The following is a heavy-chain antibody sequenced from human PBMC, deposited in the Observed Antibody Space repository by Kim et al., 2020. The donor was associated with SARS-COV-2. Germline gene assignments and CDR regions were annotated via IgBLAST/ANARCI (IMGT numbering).Heavy chain of an antibody. V-gene: IGHV4-4*02. CDR1: GGSISSSNW. J-gene: IGHJ4*02. Sequence: SETLSLTCAVSGGSISSSNWWSWVRQPPGKGLEWIGEIYHSGSTNYNPSLKSRATISVDKSKNQFSLKLSSVTAADTAVYYCARATPNYYDSSAYYRPPDYWGQGTLVSVSS. CDR2: IYHSGST. CDR3: ARATPNYYDSSAYYRPPDY. D-gene: IGHD3-22*01.